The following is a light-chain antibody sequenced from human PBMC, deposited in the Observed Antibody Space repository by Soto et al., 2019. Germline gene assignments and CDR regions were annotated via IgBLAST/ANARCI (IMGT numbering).Light chain of an antibody. CDR2: DAS. J-gene: IGKJ1*01. CDR1: QSVSSSY. Sequence: EIVLTQSPGTLSLSPGERATLSCRASQSVSSSYLAWYQQKPGQAPRLLIYDASSKATVIPDRFSGSGSGTVFTLTISRLEPEDFAVYYCQQYGSSPETFGQGTKVQIK. V-gene: IGKV3-20*01. CDR3: QQYGSSPET.